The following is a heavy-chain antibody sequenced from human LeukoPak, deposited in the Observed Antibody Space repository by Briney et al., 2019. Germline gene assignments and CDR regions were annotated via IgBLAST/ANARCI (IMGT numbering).Heavy chain of an antibody. J-gene: IGHJ6*02. Sequence: SVKVSCKASGGTFSSYAISWVRQAPVQGLEWMGSIIPIFGIANYAQKFQGRVTITADKSTSTAYMELSSLRSEDTAVYYCARDRSGYYVYDGMDVWGQGTTVTVSS. CDR1: GGTFSSYA. CDR3: ARDRSGYYVYDGMDV. V-gene: IGHV1-69*04. CDR2: IIPIFGIA. D-gene: IGHD3-3*01.